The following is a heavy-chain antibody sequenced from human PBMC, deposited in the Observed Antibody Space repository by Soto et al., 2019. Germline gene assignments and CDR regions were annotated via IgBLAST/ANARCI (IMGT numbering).Heavy chain of an antibody. D-gene: IGHD3-10*02. CDR2: IYSRDSDT. V-gene: IGHV5-51*01. CDR3: ARAHYIPNDGDFDF. CDR1: GYRFTNFG. Sequence: GESLKISCQGSGYRFTNFGIGWVRQRPGKGLEWMGIIYSRDSDTRYSPSFQGQVTISVDSSISTAYLQWSSLKASDTAIYYCARAHYIPNDGDFDFWGQGTMVTASS. J-gene: IGHJ4*02.